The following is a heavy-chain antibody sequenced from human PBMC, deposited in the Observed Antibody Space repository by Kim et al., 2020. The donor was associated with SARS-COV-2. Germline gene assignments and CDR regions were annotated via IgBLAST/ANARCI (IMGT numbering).Heavy chain of an antibody. CDR2: IYYSGST. CDR1: GGSISSGGYY. V-gene: IGHV4-31*03. Sequence: SETLSLTCTVSGGSISSGGYYWSWIRQHPGKGLEWIGYIYYSGSTYYNPSLKSRVTISVDTSKNQFSLKLSSVTAADTAVYYCARAGHDYGDRVAFDIWGQGTMVTVSS. J-gene: IGHJ3*02. CDR3: ARAGHDYGDRVAFDI. D-gene: IGHD4-17*01.